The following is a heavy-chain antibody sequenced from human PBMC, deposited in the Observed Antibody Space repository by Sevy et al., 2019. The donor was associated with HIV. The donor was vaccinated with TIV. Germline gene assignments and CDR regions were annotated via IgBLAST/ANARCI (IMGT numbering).Heavy chain of an antibody. CDR1: GGSISSGGYY. V-gene: IGHV4-31*01. D-gene: IGHD3-3*01. CDR2: IYYSGST. CDR3: AREELGDFWSGYYGGYFDL. J-gene: IGHJ2*01. Sequence: SETLSLTCTVSGGSISSGGYYWSWIRQHPGKGLEWIGYIYYSGSTYYNPSLKSQLTMSVDTSKNQFSLKLSSVTAADTAVYYCAREELGDFWSGYYGGYFDLWGRGTLVTVSS.